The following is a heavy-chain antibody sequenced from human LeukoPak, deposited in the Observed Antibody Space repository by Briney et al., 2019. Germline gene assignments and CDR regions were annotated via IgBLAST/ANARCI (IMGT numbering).Heavy chain of an antibody. CDR1: GLTFSSYA. J-gene: IGHJ4*02. D-gene: IGHD5-12*01. CDR3: AKGLYSGYGPVDY. CDR2: ISGNGGST. Sequence: SGGSLRLSCAASGLTFSSYAMHWVRQAPGKGLECVSAISGNGGSTYYADSVKGRFTISRDNSKNTLYLQMGSLRAEDMAVYYCAKGLYSGYGPVDYWGQGTLVTVSS. V-gene: IGHV3-64*02.